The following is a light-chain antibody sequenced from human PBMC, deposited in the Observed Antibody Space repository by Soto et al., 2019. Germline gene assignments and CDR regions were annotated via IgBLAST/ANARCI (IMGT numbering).Light chain of an antibody. CDR2: DAS. CDR3: QQYENLPT. Sequence: DIQLTQSPSFLSPSIGDSIPIXCRASQVISTSLAWYQVKPGKAPKLLIYDASNLEAGVPSRFRGSGSGTDFTFTISRLQPEDIATYYCQQYENLPTFGQGTRLENK. J-gene: IGKJ5*01. CDR1: QVISTS. V-gene: IGKV1-33*01.